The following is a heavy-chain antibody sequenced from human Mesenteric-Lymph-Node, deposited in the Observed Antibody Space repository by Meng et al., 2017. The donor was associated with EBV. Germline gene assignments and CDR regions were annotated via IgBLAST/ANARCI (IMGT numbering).Heavy chain of an antibody. Sequence: QLQQWGAGLLKPSETLSLTCAFYGGSFSNHYWSWIRQPTGKGLEWIGEINHSGSTSYNPSLKSRVTISVDTAKNQFSLKMSYVTAADTAVYYCARLIVGSLSTFDYWGQGALVTVSS. CDR3: ARLIVGSLSTFDY. J-gene: IGHJ4*02. V-gene: IGHV4-34*01. D-gene: IGHD1-26*01. CDR2: INHSGST. CDR1: GGSFSNHY.